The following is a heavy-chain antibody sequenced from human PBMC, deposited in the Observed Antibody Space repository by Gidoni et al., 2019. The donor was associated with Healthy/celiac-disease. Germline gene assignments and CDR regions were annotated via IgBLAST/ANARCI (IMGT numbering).Heavy chain of an antibody. V-gene: IGHV4-34*01. D-gene: IGHD2-2*01. CDR2: INHSGST. Sequence: QVQLQQWGAGLLKPSETLSLTCAVYGGSFSGYYWSWIRQPPGKGLEWIGEINHSGSTNYNPSLKSRVTISVDTSKNQFSLKLSSVTAADTAVYYCARANYCSSTSCYPLNYYYGMDVWGQGTTVTVSS. CDR1: GGSFSGYY. J-gene: IGHJ6*02. CDR3: ARANYCSSTSCYPLNYYYGMDV.